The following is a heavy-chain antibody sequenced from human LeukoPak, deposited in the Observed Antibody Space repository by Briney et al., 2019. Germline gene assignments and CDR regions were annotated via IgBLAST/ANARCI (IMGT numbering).Heavy chain of an antibody. CDR3: ARGRVPPMHYYYMDV. CDR2: IYYSGST. CDR1: GGSISSYY. J-gene: IGHJ6*03. D-gene: IGHD2-2*01. Sequence: PSETLSLTCTVSGGSISSYYWSWIRQPPGKGLEWIGYIYYSGSTNYNPSLKSRVTISVGTSKNQFSLKLSSVTAADTAVYYCARGRVPPMHYYYMDVWGKGTTVTVSS. V-gene: IGHV4-59*01.